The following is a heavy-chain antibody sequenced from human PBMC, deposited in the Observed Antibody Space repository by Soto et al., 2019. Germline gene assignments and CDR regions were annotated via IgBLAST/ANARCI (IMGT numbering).Heavy chain of an antibody. CDR3: ARDPIAVAGTGAG. CDR1: GGSISSGDYY. V-gene: IGHV4-30-4*01. CDR2: IXXSXXX. Sequence: SETPSLTCTVSGGSISSGDYYWSWIRQPPRKGLXRIXXIXXSXXXXXNXXLKSRVTMSVDTCKNQFSLKPGSVTAADTAVYYCARDPIAVAGTGAGWGQGTLVTASS. D-gene: IGHD6-19*01. J-gene: IGHJ4*02.